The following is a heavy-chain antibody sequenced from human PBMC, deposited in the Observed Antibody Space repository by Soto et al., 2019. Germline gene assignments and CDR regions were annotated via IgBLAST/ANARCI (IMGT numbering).Heavy chain of an antibody. CDR3: ARGGKSGSCRPLVCPGGMDV. D-gene: IGHD6-13*01. Sequence: QVQLVQSGAEVKKPGSSVKVSCKASGGTFSSYAISWVRQAPGQGLEWMGGIIPIFGTANYAQKFQGRVTITADESTSTADMELSSLRSEDTAVYYCARGGKSGSCRPLVCPGGMDVWGQGTTVTVSS. CDR1: GGTFSSYA. J-gene: IGHJ6*02. CDR2: IIPIFGTA. V-gene: IGHV1-69*12.